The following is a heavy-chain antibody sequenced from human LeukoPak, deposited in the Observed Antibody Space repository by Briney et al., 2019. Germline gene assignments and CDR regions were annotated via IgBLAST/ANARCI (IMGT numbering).Heavy chain of an antibody. CDR1: GFTFDDYA. V-gene: IGHV3-9*01. Sequence: GGSLRLSCAASGFTFDDYAMHWVRQAPGKGLEWVSGISWNSNNIGYADSVKGRFTISRDNAKNSLYLQMNSLRAEDTALYYCAKDRYFDWLGGPDYWGQGTLVTVSS. J-gene: IGHJ4*02. CDR2: ISWNSNNI. D-gene: IGHD3-9*01. CDR3: AKDRYFDWLGGPDY.